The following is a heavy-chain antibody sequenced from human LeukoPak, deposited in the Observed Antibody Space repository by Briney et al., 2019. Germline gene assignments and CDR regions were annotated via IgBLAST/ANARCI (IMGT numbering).Heavy chain of an antibody. D-gene: IGHD3-10*01. V-gene: IGHV4-4*07. Sequence: SETLSSTSTAPGGSTIINTWTWIVKPAGKDLSWIGGIFTSGITNYDPSLKSRVTMSVDTSKNQFSLNLSSVTAADTAVYYCAGESSGNYYNPLGYMDVWGKGTMVTVSS. CDR3: AGESSGNYYNPLGYMDV. J-gene: IGHJ6*03. CDR2: IFTSGIT. CDR1: GGSTIINT.